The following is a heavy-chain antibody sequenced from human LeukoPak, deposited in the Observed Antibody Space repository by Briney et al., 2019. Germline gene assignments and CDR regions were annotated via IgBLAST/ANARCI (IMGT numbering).Heavy chain of an antibody. Sequence: GGSLRLSCAASGLSFSNAWMNWARQAPGKGLEWVASINHNGNVNYYVDSVKGRFTISRDNAKNSLYLQMSNLRAEDTAVYFCARGGGLGVWGQGATVTVSS. CDR2: INHNGNVN. D-gene: IGHD3-16*01. V-gene: IGHV3-7*03. J-gene: IGHJ6*02. CDR1: GLSFSNAW. CDR3: ARGGGLGV.